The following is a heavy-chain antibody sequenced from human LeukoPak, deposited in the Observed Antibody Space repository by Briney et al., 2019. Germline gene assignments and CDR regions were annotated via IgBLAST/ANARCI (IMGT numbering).Heavy chain of an antibody. Sequence: GGSLRLSCAASGFTFSSYAMYWVRQAPGEGLVWVSRISSDGSTTIYADSVKGRFTISRDIPKNTLYLQMNSLRAEDTAVYYCARAQMGAPTDYWGQGTLVTVSS. CDR3: ARAQMGAPTDY. J-gene: IGHJ4*02. CDR2: ISSDGSTT. D-gene: IGHD1-26*01. CDR1: GFTFSSYA. V-gene: IGHV3-74*01.